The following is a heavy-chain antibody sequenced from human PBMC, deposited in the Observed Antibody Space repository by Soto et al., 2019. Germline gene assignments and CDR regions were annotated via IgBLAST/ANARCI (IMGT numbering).Heavy chain of an antibody. CDR1: VGSVSGYY. CDR3: ARANYYDSSGYLNWFDP. Sequence: PSESLSLTCAVYVGSVSGYYWSWIRQPPGKGLEWIGEINHSGSTNYNPSLKSRVTISVDTSKNQFSLKLSSVTAADTAVYYCARANYYDSSGYLNWFDPWGQGTLVTVSS. J-gene: IGHJ5*02. V-gene: IGHV4-34*01. D-gene: IGHD3-22*01. CDR2: INHSGST.